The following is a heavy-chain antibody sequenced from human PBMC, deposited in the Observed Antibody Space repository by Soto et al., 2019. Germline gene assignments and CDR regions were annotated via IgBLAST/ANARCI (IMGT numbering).Heavy chain of an antibody. D-gene: IGHD4-4*01. V-gene: IGHV2-5*02. CDR2: IYWDDDK. CDR3: AHIIFLRLQDWFDP. Sequence: QITLKESGPTLVKPTQTLTLTCTFSGFSLSTSGVGVGWIRQPPGKALEWLALIYWDDDKRYSPSLKSRLTITKDTSKNQVVLTMTNMDPVDTATCYCAHIIFLRLQDWFDPWGQGTLVTVSS. CDR1: GFSLSTSGVG. J-gene: IGHJ5*02.